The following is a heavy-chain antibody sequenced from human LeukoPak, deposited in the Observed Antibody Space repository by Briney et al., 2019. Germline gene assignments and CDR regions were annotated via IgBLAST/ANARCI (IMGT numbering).Heavy chain of an antibody. CDR2: ISGSGGST. Sequence: PGGSLRLSCAGSGFTFSSYAMSWVRQAPGKGLEWVSAISGSGGSTYYADSVKGRFTISRDNSKNTLYLQMNSLRAEDTAVYYCAKDLFRGHYFDYWGRGTLVTVSS. V-gene: IGHV3-23*01. CDR3: AKDLFRGHYFDY. CDR1: GFTFSSYA. D-gene: IGHD3-10*02. J-gene: IGHJ4*02.